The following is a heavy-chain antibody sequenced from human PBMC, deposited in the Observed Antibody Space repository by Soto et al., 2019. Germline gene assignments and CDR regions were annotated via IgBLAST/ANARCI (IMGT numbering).Heavy chain of an antibody. V-gene: IGHV3-21*01. CDR3: ARDLLGQLALYYYYYGMDV. CDR2: ISSSSSYI. J-gene: IGHJ6*02. Sequence: PGGSLRLSCAASGFTFSSYSMNWVRQAPGKGLEWVSSISSSSSYIYYADSVKGRFTISRDNAKNSLYLQMNSLRAEDTAVYYCARDLLGQLALYYYYYGMDVWGQGTTVTVSS. D-gene: IGHD6-6*01. CDR1: GFTFSSYS.